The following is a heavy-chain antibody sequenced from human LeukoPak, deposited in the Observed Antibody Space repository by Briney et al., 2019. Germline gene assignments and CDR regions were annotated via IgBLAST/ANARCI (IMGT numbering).Heavy chain of an antibody. J-gene: IGHJ4*02. D-gene: IGHD3-10*01. CDR3: ALAPMVRGVINILRFDY. Sequence: GASVKVSCKASGYTFTGYYMHWVRQAPGQGLEWMGWINPNSGGTNYAQKFQGRVTMTRDTSISTAYMELSRLRSGDTAVYYCALAPMVRGVINILRFDYWGQGTLVTVSS. CDR1: GYTFTGYY. V-gene: IGHV1-2*02. CDR2: INPNSGGT.